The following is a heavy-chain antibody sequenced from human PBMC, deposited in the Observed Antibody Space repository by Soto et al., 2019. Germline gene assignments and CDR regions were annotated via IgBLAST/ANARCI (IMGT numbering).Heavy chain of an antibody. CDR1: GFPFRSTA. CDR2: ISGAGDSP. Sequence: GGSLRLSCAASGFPFRSTAMSWVRQPPGKGLEWVSAISGAGDSPFYADSVKGRFSISRDNSNNMLYLQINGLRAEDTAMYYCAKGGDYDLDFDSWGQGT. CDR3: AKGGDYDLDFDS. D-gene: IGHD4-17*01. J-gene: IGHJ4*02. V-gene: IGHV3-23*01.